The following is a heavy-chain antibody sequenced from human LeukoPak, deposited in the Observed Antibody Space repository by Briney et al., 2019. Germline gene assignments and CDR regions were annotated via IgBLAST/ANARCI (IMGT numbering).Heavy chain of an antibody. D-gene: IGHD2-15*01. V-gene: IGHV4-31*02. CDR1: GGSISNSGGVY. J-gene: IGHJ4*02. Sequence: PSETLSLTCTVSGGSISNSGGVYWSCIRQNPGDGLEWIGFISCRGSTYYNPSLKSRVSMSVDTSRSQFSLRLTSVTDEDTAVYYCARISQSSGGFYYWGQGTLVTVSS. CDR3: ARISQSSGGFYY. CDR2: ISCRGST.